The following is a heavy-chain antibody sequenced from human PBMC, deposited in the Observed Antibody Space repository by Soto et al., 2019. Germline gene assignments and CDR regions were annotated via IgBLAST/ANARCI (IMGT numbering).Heavy chain of an antibody. CDR1: GYIFVNYG. D-gene: IGHD3-16*01. CDR3: VMVDNYVTPTPQDV. Sequence: QVQLVQSGDEVKKPGASVKVSCKASGYIFVNYGIAWVRQAPGQGLEWMGWISPYTGNTHSATKVQGRLTMPTDTSTNTAYMDLGSLTSDDTAVYYCVMVDNYVTPTPQDVWGQGTTVTVSS. V-gene: IGHV1-18*01. J-gene: IGHJ6*02. CDR2: ISPYTGNT.